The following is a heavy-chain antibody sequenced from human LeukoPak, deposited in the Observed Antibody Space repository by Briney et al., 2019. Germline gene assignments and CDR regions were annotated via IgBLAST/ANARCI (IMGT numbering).Heavy chain of an antibody. D-gene: IGHD6-13*01. V-gene: IGHV3-74*03. CDR2: IKSDGSST. Sequence: PGGSLRLSCAASGFTFSSYWMRCVRQAPGKGLVWVSCIKSDGSSTTYADSVEGRFTISRDNAKNMLHLQMNSLRAEDTAVFYCARDSSSWYYDYWGQGTLVTVSS. J-gene: IGHJ4*02. CDR3: ARDSSSWYYDY. CDR1: GFTFSSYW.